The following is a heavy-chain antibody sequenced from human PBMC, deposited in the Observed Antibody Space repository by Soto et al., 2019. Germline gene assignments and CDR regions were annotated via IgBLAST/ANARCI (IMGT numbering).Heavy chain of an antibody. D-gene: IGHD5-18*01. J-gene: IGHJ6*02. CDR3: ARGGYSYGSYGMDV. CDR1: GYTFTSYA. V-gene: IGHV1-3*01. Sequence: ASVKVSCKASGYTFTSYAMQWVRQAPGQRLEWMGWINAGNGNTKYSQEFQGRVTTTRDTSARTAYMKLSSLRSEDTAVYYCARGGYSYGSYGMDVWGQGTTV. CDR2: INAGNGNT.